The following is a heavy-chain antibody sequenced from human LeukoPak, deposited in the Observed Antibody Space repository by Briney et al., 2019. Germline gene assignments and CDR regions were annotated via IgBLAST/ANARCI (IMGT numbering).Heavy chain of an antibody. Sequence: ASVKVSCKASGYTFTGYYMHWVRQAPGQGLEWMGWINPNSGGANYAQKFQGRVTMTRDTSISTAYMELSRLRSDDTAVYYCARGQGDFWSGYYTGMVGWFDPWGQGTLVTVSS. CDR3: ARGQGDFWSGYYTGMVGWFDP. CDR1: GYTFTGYY. J-gene: IGHJ5*02. CDR2: INPNSGGA. V-gene: IGHV1-2*02. D-gene: IGHD3-3*01.